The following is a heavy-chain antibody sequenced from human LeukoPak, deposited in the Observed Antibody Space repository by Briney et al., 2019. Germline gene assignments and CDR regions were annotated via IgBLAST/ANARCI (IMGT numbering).Heavy chain of an antibody. Sequence: GSLRLSCAASGFTFSSYAMSWVRQAPGKGLEWVSAISGSGGSTYYADSVKGRFTISRDNSKNTLYLQMNSLRAEDTAVYYCAKDFWPTAMIVVVIGGYYFDYWGQGTLVTVSS. CDR3: AKDFWPTAMIVVVIGGYYFDY. CDR1: GFTFSSYA. J-gene: IGHJ4*02. D-gene: IGHD3-22*01. V-gene: IGHV3-23*01. CDR2: ISGSGGST.